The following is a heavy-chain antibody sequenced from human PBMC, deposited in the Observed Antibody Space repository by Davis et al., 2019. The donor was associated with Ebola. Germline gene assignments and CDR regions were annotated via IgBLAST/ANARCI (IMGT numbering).Heavy chain of an antibody. V-gene: IGHV3-33*01. Sequence: GESLKISCAASGFTFSSYGMHWVRQAPGKGLEWVAVIWYDGSNKYYADSVKGRFTISRDNSKNTLYLQMNSPRAEDTAVYYCARAGLAWEWLSHFDYWGQGTLVTVSS. CDR2: IWYDGSNK. CDR3: ARAGLAWEWLSHFDY. J-gene: IGHJ4*02. D-gene: IGHD3-3*01. CDR1: GFTFSSYG.